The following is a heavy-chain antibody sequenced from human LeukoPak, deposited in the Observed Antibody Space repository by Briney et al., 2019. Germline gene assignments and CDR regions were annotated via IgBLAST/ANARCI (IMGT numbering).Heavy chain of an antibody. J-gene: IGHJ4*02. D-gene: IGHD3-22*01. CDR3: ARAYDSSGYYWY. V-gene: IGHV4-39*01. Sequence: SETLSLTCTVSGGSTSSSNYYWGWIRQPPGKGLEWIGGIHYSGNTYYNPSLKSRVIISIDTSKNQFSPKLSSVTAADTAVYYCARAYDSSGYYWYWGQGTLVTVSS. CDR2: IHYSGNT. CDR1: GGSTSSSNYY.